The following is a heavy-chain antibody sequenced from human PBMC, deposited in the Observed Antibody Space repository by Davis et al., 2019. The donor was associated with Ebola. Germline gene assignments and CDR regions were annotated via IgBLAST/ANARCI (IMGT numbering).Heavy chain of an antibody. J-gene: IGHJ1*01. V-gene: IGHV1-18*01. CDR3: ARDLSGQLGRGAPQH. D-gene: IGHD6-6*01. Sequence: AASVKVSCKASGYTFKNYAISWARQAPGQGLEWMGWISAYNGNTNYAQKLQGRVTMTTDTSTSTAYMELRSLRSDDTAVYYCARDLSGQLGRGAPQHWGQGTLVTVSS. CDR1: GYTFKNYA. CDR2: ISAYNGNT.